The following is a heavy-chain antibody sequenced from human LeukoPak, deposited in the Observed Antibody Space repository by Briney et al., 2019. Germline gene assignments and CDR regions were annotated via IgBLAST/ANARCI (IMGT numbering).Heavy chain of an antibody. CDR3: ARGLHSSPDYYDSSGYYSIPDY. Sequence: ASVKVSCKASGYTFTSYDINWVRQATGQGLEWMGWMNPNSGNTGYAQKFQGRVTMTRNTSISTAYMELSSLRSENTAVYYCARGLHSSPDYYDSSGYYSIPDYWGQGTLVTVSS. CDR1: GYTFTSYD. D-gene: IGHD3-22*01. J-gene: IGHJ4*02. V-gene: IGHV1-8*01. CDR2: MNPNSGNT.